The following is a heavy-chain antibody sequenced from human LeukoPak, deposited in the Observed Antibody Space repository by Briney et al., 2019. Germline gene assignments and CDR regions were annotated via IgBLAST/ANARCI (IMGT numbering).Heavy chain of an antibody. J-gene: IGHJ6*02. V-gene: IGHV3-30*18. CDR2: ISYDGSNK. CDR1: GFTFSSYG. Sequence: GGSLRLSCAASGFTFSSYGMHWVRQAPGKGLEWVAVISYDGSNKYYADSVKGRFTISRDNSKNTLYLQMNSLRAEDTAVYYCAKDRGRFGSKGYCSGGSCYSGYYYGMDVWGQGTTVTVSS. D-gene: IGHD2-15*01. CDR3: AKDRGRFGSKGYCSGGSCYSGYYYGMDV.